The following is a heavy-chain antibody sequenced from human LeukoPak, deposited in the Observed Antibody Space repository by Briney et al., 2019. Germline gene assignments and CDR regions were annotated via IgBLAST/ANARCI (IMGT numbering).Heavy chain of an antibody. D-gene: IGHD3-16*01. CDR1: GLTFSSYA. Sequence: GGSLRLSCAASGLTFSSYAMHWVRQAPGKGLEWVAVISYDGSNKYYADSVKGRFTISRDNSKNTLYLQMNSLRAEDTAVYYCARAVVMLIDYWGQGTLVTVSS. CDR2: ISYDGSNK. CDR3: ARAVVMLIDY. J-gene: IGHJ4*02. V-gene: IGHV3-30-3*01.